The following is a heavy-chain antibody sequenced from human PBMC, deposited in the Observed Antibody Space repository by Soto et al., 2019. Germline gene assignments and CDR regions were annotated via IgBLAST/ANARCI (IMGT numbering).Heavy chain of an antibody. J-gene: IGHJ1*01. D-gene: IGHD3-9*01. CDR1: GGSISSSSYY. Sequence: PSETLSLTCTVSGGSISSSSYYWGWIRQPPGKGLEWFGSIYYSGSTYYNPSLKSRVTISVDTSKNQFSLKLSSVTAADTAVYYCARHSKRQYYDILTGYYTGQYFQHWGQGTLVTVS. V-gene: IGHV4-39*01. CDR2: IYYSGST. CDR3: ARHSKRQYYDILTGYYTGQYFQH.